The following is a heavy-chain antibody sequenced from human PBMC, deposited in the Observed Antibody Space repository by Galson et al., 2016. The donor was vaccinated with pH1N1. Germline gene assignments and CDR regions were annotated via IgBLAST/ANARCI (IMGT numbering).Heavy chain of an antibody. CDR1: YYSVASGYY. CDR2: VYRTGAS. Sequence: SETLSLTCTVSYYSVASGYYWGWIRQPPGKGLEWIGSVYRTGASIYNPSLKSRVTISVDTSKNQFSLKVKSVTAADTAVYYCARHPRYYDSSGYYFDYWGQGILVTVSS. D-gene: IGHD3-22*01. CDR3: ARHPRYYDSSGYYFDY. V-gene: IGHV4-38-2*02. J-gene: IGHJ4*02.